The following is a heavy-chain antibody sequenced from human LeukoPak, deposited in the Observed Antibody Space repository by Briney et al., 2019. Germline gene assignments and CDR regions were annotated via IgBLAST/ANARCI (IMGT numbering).Heavy chain of an antibody. CDR3: ARYCSGGSCYYAIDY. CDR1: GYTFTGYY. CDR2: INPNSGGT. V-gene: IGHV1-2*02. Sequence: ASVKVSCKASGYTFTGYYIHWVRQAPGQGLEWMGWINPNSGGTNYAQKFQGRVTMTRDTSISTAYMELSRLRSYDTAVYYCARYCSGGSCYYAIDYWGQGTLVTVSS. J-gene: IGHJ4*02. D-gene: IGHD2-15*01.